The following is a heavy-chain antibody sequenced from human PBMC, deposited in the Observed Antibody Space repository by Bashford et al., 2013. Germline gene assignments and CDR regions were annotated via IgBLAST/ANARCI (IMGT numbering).Heavy chain of an antibody. D-gene: IGHD2/OR15-2a*01. V-gene: IGHV3-21*04. CDR2: ISSSSDYI. Sequence: VRQAPGEGLEWVSSISSSSDYIYYADSVKGRFTISRDNAKNSLYLQMNSLRAEDTAVYYCAKPQERLARLLLFDYWGQGTLVTVSS. CDR3: AKPQERLARLLLFDY. J-gene: IGHJ4*02.